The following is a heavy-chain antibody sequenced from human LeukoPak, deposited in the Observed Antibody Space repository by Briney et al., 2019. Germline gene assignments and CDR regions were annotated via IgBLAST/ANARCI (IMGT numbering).Heavy chain of an antibody. CDR3: ARVFRPSLTVFIIRGAFDI. CDR1: GFTFNSYS. CDR2: ISSSSSTI. V-gene: IGHV3-48*04. J-gene: IGHJ3*02. D-gene: IGHD3-3*01. Sequence: PGGSLRLSCAASGFTFNSYSMNWVRQAPGKGLEWVSYISSSSSTIYYADSVKGRFTISRDNDKNSLYLQMNSLRVEDTAVYYCARVFRPSLTVFIIRGAFDIWGQGTMVTVSS.